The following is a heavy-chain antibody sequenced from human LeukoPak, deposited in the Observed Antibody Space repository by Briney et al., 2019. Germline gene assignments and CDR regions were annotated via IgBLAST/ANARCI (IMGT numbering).Heavy chain of an antibody. D-gene: IGHD6-19*01. J-gene: IGHJ6*03. CDR2: LYTSGST. V-gene: IGHV4-61*02. CDR1: GGSISSGTYY. Sequence: SQTLSLTCSVSGGSISSGTYYWSWIRQPPGKGLEWIGRLYTSGSTKYNPSLKSRVTISLDTSKNQFSLKLRSVTAADTAVYYCARDWETRVAVAGINYSYYYMDVWGKGTTVTVSS. CDR3: ARDWETRVAVAGINYSYYYMDV.